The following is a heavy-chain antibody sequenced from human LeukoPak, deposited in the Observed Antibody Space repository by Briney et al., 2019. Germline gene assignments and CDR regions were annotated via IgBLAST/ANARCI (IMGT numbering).Heavy chain of an antibody. CDR2: IHYSGST. CDR3: ARWYSSGWAFGY. Sequence: KCSETVSLPCTVSGGTISRYYWNWIRQPPGKGLEWIGYIHYSGSTKYNLYLKSRVTISVDTSKNPISLKLSSVTAADTAVYYCARWYSSGWAFGYWGQGILVPVSS. CDR1: GGTISRYY. D-gene: IGHD6-19*01. J-gene: IGHJ4*02. V-gene: IGHV4-59*08.